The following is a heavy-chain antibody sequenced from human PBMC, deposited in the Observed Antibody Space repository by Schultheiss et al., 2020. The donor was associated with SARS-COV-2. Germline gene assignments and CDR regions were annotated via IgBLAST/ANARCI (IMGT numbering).Heavy chain of an antibody. Sequence: GGSLRLSCAASGFTFSSYGMHWVRQAPGKGLEWVAVIWYDGSNKYYADSVKGRFTISRDNAKNSLYLQMNSLRAEDTAVYYCAREGGGCSSTSCYSLYYYYYGMDVWGQGTTVTVSS. CDR3: AREGGGCSSTSCYSLYYYYYGMDV. CDR2: IWYDGSNK. CDR1: GFTFSSYG. V-gene: IGHV3-33*01. D-gene: IGHD2-2*02. J-gene: IGHJ6*02.